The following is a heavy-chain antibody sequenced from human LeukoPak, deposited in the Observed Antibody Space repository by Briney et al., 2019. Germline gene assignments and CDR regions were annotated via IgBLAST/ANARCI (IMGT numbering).Heavy chain of an antibody. Sequence: PSETLSLTCTVSGGSISSYYWSWIRQPPGKGLEWIGYIYYSGSTNYNPSLKSRVTISVDTSKNQFSLKLSSVTAADTAVYYCARVARRAAAGSDFDYRGQGTLVTVSS. CDR3: ARVARRAAAGSDFDY. V-gene: IGHV4-59*01. D-gene: IGHD6-13*01. CDR2: IYYSGST. CDR1: GGSISSYY. J-gene: IGHJ4*02.